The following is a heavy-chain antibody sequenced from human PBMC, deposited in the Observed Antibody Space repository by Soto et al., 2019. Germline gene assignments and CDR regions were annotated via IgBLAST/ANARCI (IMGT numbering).Heavy chain of an antibody. J-gene: IGHJ6*02. CDR3: ARVPSPFDYYYAMDV. CDR1: GDSISSGNKY. CDR2: VFSSGTT. D-gene: IGHD3-16*01. V-gene: IGHV4-30-4*01. Sequence: VQLRESGPGLVKPSQTLSLTCTVSGDSISSGNKYWSWIRQPPGKGLELIGYVFSSGTTYYNPSLKGRVSISLDASENQFSLKFASVTDADSAVYYCARVPSPFDYYYAMDVWGQGTTVTVSS.